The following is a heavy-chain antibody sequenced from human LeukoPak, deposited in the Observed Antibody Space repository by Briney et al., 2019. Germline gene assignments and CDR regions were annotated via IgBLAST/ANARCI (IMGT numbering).Heavy chain of an antibody. V-gene: IGHV3-23*01. Sequence: AGGSLRLSCAASGFTFSSYAMSWVRQAPGKGLEWVSAISGSGGSTYYADSVKGRFTISRDNSKNTLYLQMNSPRAEDTAVYYCAKDAPRYYDYVWGSYRFDYWGQGTLVTVSS. J-gene: IGHJ4*02. D-gene: IGHD3-16*02. CDR1: GFTFSSYA. CDR3: AKDAPRYYDYVWGSYRFDY. CDR2: ISGSGGST.